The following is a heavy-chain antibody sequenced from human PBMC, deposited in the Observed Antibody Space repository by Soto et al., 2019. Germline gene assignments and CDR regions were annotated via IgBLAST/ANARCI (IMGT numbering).Heavy chain of an antibody. J-gene: IGHJ4*02. V-gene: IGHV1-18*01. CDR2: ISGYNGNT. CDR1: GYTFTNYG. D-gene: IGHD2-2*01. CDR3: ARGANVAVPAALTD. Sequence: QVQLVQSGAEVKKPGASVKVSCKASGYTFTNYGVSWVRQAPGQGLEWMGWISGYNGNTNYAQMLQGRVTITTDTSTSTAYMELRSLRSDDTAVYYCARGANVAVPAALTDWGQGSLVTVSS.